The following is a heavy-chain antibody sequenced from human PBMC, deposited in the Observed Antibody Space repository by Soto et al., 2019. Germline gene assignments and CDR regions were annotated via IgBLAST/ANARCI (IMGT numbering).Heavy chain of an antibody. CDR1: GFTFDDYA. V-gene: IGHV3-9*01. Sequence: GGSLRLSCAASGFTFDDYAMHWVRQAPGKGLEWVSGISWNSGSKGYADSVKGRFTISRDNAKNSLYLQMNSLRTEDTALFYCAKDAGRGYFDYWGQGTLVTVSS. D-gene: IGHD6-13*01. CDR2: ISWNSGSK. J-gene: IGHJ4*02. CDR3: AKDAGRGYFDY.